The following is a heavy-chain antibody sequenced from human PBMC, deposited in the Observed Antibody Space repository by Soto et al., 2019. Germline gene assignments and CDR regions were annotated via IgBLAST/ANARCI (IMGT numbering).Heavy chain of an antibody. CDR3: ARESEDLTSNFDY. Sequence: GGSLRLSCAASGFTFSSYAMSWVRQAPGKGLEWVSAISGSGGSTYYADSMKGRFTVSRDNAKNSVYLEMNSLSAEDTAVYYCARESEDLTSNFDYWGQGTLVTVSS. J-gene: IGHJ4*02. CDR2: ISGSGGST. V-gene: IGHV3-23*01. CDR1: GFTFSSYA.